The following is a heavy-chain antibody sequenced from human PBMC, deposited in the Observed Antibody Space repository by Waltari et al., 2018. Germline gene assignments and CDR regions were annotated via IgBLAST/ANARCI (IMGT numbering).Heavy chain of an antibody. CDR2: INPSGGST. D-gene: IGHD5-18*01. V-gene: IGHV1-46*01. CDR3: ARGRQPGVQLWLRDYYYYGMDV. Sequence: QVQLVQSGAEVKKPGASVKVSCKASGYTFTSYYMHWVRQAPGQGLEWMGIINPSGGSTSYGQKCQGRVTMTRDTSTSTVYMELSSLRSEDTAVYYCARGRQPGVQLWLRDYYYYGMDVWGQGTTVTVSS. J-gene: IGHJ6*02. CDR1: GYTFTSYY.